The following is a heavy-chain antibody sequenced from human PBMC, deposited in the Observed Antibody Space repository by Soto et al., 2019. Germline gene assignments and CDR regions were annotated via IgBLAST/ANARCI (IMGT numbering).Heavy chain of an antibody. Sequence: GGSLRLSCVASGFPFSSFSMSWVRQAPGKGLEWVSSVGGSGFSTYYADSVKGRFTISRDNSGNTLYLQMDSLRVEDTAVYYCAKELDTALVIPYFDFWGQGTLVTVSS. CDR2: VGGSGFST. J-gene: IGHJ4*02. CDR1: GFPFSSFS. D-gene: IGHD5-18*01. V-gene: IGHV3-23*01. CDR3: AKELDTALVIPYFDF.